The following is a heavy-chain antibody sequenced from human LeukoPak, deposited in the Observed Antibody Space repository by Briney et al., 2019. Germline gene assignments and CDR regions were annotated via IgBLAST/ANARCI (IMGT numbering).Heavy chain of an antibody. CDR3: AKRGVVIRVILVGFHKEAYYFDS. J-gene: IGHJ4*02. Sequence: GALRLSCAVSGITLSNYGMSWVRQAPRKGLEWVAGISGSGGSTNYADSVKGRFSISRDNRKNTLYLQMNSLRAEDTAVYFCAKRGVVIRVILVGFHKEAYYFDSWGQGALVTVSS. V-gene: IGHV3-23*01. D-gene: IGHD3-22*01. CDR1: GITLSNYG. CDR2: ISGSGGST.